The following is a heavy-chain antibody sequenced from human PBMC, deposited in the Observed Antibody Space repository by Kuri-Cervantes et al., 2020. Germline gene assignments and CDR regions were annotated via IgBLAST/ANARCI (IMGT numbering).Heavy chain of an antibody. D-gene: IGHD3-9*01. Sequence: GGSLRLSCAASGFTFSSYSMNWVRQAPGKGLEWVSSISSSSSYIYYADSVKGRFTISRDNAKNSLYLQMNSLRAEDTAVYYCAKVGDILTGYKISYYYYGMDVWGQGTTVTVSS. CDR3: AKVGDILTGYKISYYYYGMDV. CDR1: GFTFSSYS. J-gene: IGHJ6*02. CDR2: ISSSSSYI. V-gene: IGHV3-21*04.